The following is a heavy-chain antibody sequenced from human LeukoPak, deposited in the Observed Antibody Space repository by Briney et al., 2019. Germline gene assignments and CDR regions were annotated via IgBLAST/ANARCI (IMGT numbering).Heavy chain of an antibody. CDR3: ARDHHWSSGWYGAFDY. V-gene: IGHV4-34*01. CDR1: GGSFSGYY. CDR2: INHSGST. J-gene: IGHJ4*02. D-gene: IGHD6-19*01. Sequence: SETLSLTCAVYGGSFSGYYWSWIRQPPGKGLEWIGEINHSGSTNYNPSLKSRVTISVDTSKNQFSLKLNSVTAADTAVYYCARDHHWSSGWYGAFDYWGQGTLVTVSS.